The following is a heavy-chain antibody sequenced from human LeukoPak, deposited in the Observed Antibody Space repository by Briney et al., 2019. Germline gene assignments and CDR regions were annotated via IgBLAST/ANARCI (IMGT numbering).Heavy chain of an antibody. CDR2: ISAYNGNT. V-gene: IGHV1-18*01. Sequence: ASVKVSCKASGYTFTNFGISWVRQAPGQGLEWMGWISAYNGNTNYAQNLQGRVTMTTDTPTSTAYVELRSLRSDDTAVYYCARAVVPWGYLDYWAWEPWSPSPQ. D-gene: IGHD3-22*01. CDR3: ARAVVPWGYLDY. CDR1: GYTFTNFG. J-gene: IGHJ4*02.